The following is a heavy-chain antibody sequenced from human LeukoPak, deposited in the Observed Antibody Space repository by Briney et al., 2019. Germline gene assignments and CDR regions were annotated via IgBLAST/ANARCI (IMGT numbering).Heavy chain of an antibody. CDR3: ATQPRSDWLPHGWLDP. CDR2: TNHSGST. Sequence: SETLSLTCAVYAVSFSGYYWSWLRQPPGKGLEWVGETNHSGSTNNNPSLKCRVTISVATSKNQCSLKLSSVTAADTAVDYYATQPRSDWLPHGWLDPWGQGTLVTVSS. V-gene: IGHV4-34*01. CDR1: AVSFSGYY. J-gene: IGHJ5*02. D-gene: IGHD3/OR15-3a*01.